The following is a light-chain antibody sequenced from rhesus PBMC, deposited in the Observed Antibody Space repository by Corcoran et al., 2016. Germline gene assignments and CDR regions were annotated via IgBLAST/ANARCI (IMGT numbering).Light chain of an antibody. Sequence: EIVMTQSPATLSLSPGERATLSCRASQSVSSSLAWYQQKPGQAPRLLIYGASSRATGIPDRFSGSGSRTEFTLTISSLEPEDFAVYYCQQYSNWPQTFGQGTKVEIK. CDR1: QSVSSS. CDR2: GAS. CDR3: QQYSNWPQT. V-gene: IGKV3-42*03. J-gene: IGKJ1*01.